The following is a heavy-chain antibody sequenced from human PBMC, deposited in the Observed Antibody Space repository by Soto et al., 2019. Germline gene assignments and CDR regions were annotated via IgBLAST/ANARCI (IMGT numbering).Heavy chain of an antibody. D-gene: IGHD4-17*01. CDR2: IYSGGST. CDR3: ARDFVHGDHPEYFQH. V-gene: IGHV3-66*01. CDR1: GFTVSSNY. Sequence: EVQLVESGGGLVQPGGSLRLSCAASGFTVSSNYMNWVRQAPGKGLEWVSVIYSGGSTYYADSVKGRFTISRDNSKNTLSLQMNSLRAEDTAVYYCARDFVHGDHPEYFQHWGQSTLVTVSS. J-gene: IGHJ1*01.